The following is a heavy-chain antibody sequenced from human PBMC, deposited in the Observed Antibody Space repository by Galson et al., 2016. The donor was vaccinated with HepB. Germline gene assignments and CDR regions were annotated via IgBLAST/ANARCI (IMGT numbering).Heavy chain of an antibody. D-gene: IGHD2-8*01. CDR3: ARRNVAPFDF. V-gene: IGHV4-39*01. CDR1: GGSIISNGYY. J-gene: IGHJ4*02. Sequence: SETLSLTCTVSGGSIISNGYYWRWVRQPPGKGLEWIGSIYYSGTTYYNPSLKSRVTMSVDTSTNQFSLKLASVTAADTAVYYCARRNVAPFDFWGQGTLVTVSS. CDR2: IYYSGTT.